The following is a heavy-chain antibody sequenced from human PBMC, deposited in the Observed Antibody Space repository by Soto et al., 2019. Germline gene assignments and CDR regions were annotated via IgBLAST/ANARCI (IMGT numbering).Heavy chain of an antibody. CDR2: IINKANNYAT. CDR3: TASADDTFLEY. J-gene: IGHJ4*02. Sequence: PGGSLTLSCSVSGFTCSCSAMHGFRHAARKGLGGGGRIINKANNYATAYAASVKGRFTISRDDSKNTAYLQMDSLKTEDTDVYYCTASADDTFLEYWAKGSPVTVSS. D-gene: IGHD3-16*01. CDR1: GFTCSCSA. V-gene: IGHV3-73*01.